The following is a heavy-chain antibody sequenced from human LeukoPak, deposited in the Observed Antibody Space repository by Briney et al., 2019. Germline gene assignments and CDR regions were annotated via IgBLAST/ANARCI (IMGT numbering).Heavy chain of an antibody. D-gene: IGHD6-13*01. V-gene: IGHV4-39*07. CDR3: ARVGPSSWYLQNIDY. CDR1: GVSISSSSYY. J-gene: IGHJ4*02. Sequence: SPETLSLTCTVSGVSISSSSYYSGWIRQPPGKGLEWIGSIYHSGSTYYNPSLKSRVTISVDTSKNQFSLKLSSVTAAATAVYYCARVGPSSWYLQNIDYWGQGTLVTVSS. CDR2: IYHSGST.